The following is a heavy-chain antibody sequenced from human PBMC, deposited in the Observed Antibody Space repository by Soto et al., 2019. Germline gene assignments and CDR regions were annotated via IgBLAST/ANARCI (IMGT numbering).Heavy chain of an antibody. CDR3: ARDNTGSLDS. J-gene: IGHJ5*01. CDR1: GGSISSGGYS. CDR2: IYHTGST. V-gene: IGHV4-30-2*01. D-gene: IGHD3-10*01. Sequence: PSETLSLTCAVPGGSISSGGYSWSWIRQPPGKGLEWIGFIYHTGSTYYNPSLESRVTISVDRSKNQLYLRLSSVTAADTAVYYCARDNTGSLDSWGQGTLVTVSS.